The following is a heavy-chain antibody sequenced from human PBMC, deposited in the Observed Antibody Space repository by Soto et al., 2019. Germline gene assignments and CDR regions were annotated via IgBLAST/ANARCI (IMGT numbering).Heavy chain of an antibody. CDR3: ARNLHRITISQG. V-gene: IGHV4-39*01. Sequence: SDTLSLTCTVSGGSISSSSYYWGWIRQPPGKGLEWIGSIYYSGSTYYNPSLKSRVTISVDTSKNQFSLKLSSVTAADTAVYYCARNLHRITISQGWGQGTLVNVSS. D-gene: IGHD3-3*01. J-gene: IGHJ4*02. CDR1: GGSISSSSYY. CDR2: IYYSGST.